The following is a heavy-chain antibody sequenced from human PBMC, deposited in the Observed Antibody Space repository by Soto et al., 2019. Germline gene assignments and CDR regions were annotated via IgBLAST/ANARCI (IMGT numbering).Heavy chain of an antibody. CDR2: IYYSGST. Sequence: SETLSLTCTVSGGSISSGDYYWSWIRQPPGKGLEWIGYIYYSGSTNYNPSLKSRVTISVDTSKNQFSLKLSSVIAADTAVYYCARVRGRLLRFDPWGQGTLVTVS. D-gene: IGHD2-15*01. CDR1: GGSISSGDYY. CDR3: ARVRGRLLRFDP. V-gene: IGHV4-30-4*01. J-gene: IGHJ5*02.